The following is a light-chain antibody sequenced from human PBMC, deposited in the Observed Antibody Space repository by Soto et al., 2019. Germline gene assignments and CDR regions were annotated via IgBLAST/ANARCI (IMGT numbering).Light chain of an antibody. J-gene: IGKJ1*01. CDR1: QSVSSK. Sequence: EIVMTQSPATLSVSPGERATLSCRASQSVSSKLAWYQQKPGQGPRLLIYGASTRATGIPARFSGSGSGTEFTLTISSLQSEDFAVEYCQHYSNWLWTFGQGTKVEIK. V-gene: IGKV3-15*01. CDR2: GAS. CDR3: QHYSNWLWT.